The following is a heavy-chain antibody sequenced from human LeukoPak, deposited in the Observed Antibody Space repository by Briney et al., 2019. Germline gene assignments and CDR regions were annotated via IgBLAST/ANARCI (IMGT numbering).Heavy chain of an antibody. CDR1: GVSFDDYY. CDR3: TRMTTGHDY. D-gene: IGHD4-17*01. V-gene: IGHV4-34*01. CDR2: INHSGYT. J-gene: IGHJ4*02. Sequence: SETLSLTCAVSGVSFDDYYWSWVRQTPGKGLEWIGEINHSGYTNDSLSLKSRVTLSIDTSRKQFSLNLRSVTVADAGIYYCTRMTTGHDYWGQGTLVTVSS.